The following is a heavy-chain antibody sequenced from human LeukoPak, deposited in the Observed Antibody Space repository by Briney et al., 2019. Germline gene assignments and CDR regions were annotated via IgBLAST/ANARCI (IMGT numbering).Heavy chain of an antibody. CDR3: ARDDSSNYYFDY. J-gene: IGHJ4*02. CDR2: IYYSGST. CDR1: GGSISSGGYY. V-gene: IGHV4-31*03. Sequence: SETLSLTCTVSGGSISSGGYYWSWIRQHPGKGLEWIGYIYYSGSTYYNPSLKSRVTTSVDTSKNQFSLKLSSVTAADTAVYYCARDDSSNYYFDYWGQGTLVTVSS. D-gene: IGHD3-22*01.